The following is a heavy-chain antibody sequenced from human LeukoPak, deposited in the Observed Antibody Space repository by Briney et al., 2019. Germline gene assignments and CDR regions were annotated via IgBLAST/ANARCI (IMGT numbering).Heavy chain of an antibody. D-gene: IGHD6-13*01. V-gene: IGHV4-30-4*07. CDR3: ARDGYSTDDAFDI. J-gene: IGHJ3*02. CDR1: GGSISSGGYS. CDR2: IYSSGST. Sequence: SQTLSLTCAVSGGSISSGGYSWSWIRQPPGKGLEWIGFIYSSGSTYYNPSLKSRLTISVDTSKNQFSLKLSSVTAADTAVYYRARDGYSTDDAFDIWGQGTMVTVSS.